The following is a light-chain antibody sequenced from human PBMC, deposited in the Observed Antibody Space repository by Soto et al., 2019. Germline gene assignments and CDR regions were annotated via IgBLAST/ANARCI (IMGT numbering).Light chain of an antibody. V-gene: IGKV3-15*01. CDR1: QSVSSN. Sequence: EIVMTQSPATLSVSPGERATLSCRASQSVSSNLAWFQQKPGQAPRLLIYGASARATGIPARFSGSGSGPEFALNISSLRSEDFAVYYCQQYDNWPPITFGQGTRLEIK. CDR2: GAS. J-gene: IGKJ5*01. CDR3: QQYDNWPPIT.